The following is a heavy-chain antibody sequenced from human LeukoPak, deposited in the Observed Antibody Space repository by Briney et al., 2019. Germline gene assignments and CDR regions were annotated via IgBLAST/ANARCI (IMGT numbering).Heavy chain of an antibody. CDR1: GGTFSSSA. J-gene: IGHJ4*02. CDR3: ARDRTGRYDFDY. V-gene: IGHV1-69*10. CDR2: IIPVLNIT. D-gene: IGHD1-26*01. Sequence: GASVKVSCKTSGGTFSSSAITWVRQAPGQGLEWMGWIIPVLNITTYAQKFQGSVTITADTSTSTVYMELSSLRSEETAVYYCARDRTGRYDFDYWGQGTLVTVSS.